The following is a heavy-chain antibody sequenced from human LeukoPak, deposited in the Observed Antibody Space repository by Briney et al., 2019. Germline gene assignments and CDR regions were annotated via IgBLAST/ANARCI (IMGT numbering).Heavy chain of an antibody. CDR2: ISAYNDNT. V-gene: IGHV1-18*01. CDR3: ARHYYYDSSDDAFDI. Sequence: ASVKVSCKASGYTFTSYGISWVRQAPGQGLEWMGWISAYNDNTNSAQKLQGRVTMTTDTSTTTAYMELRSLRSDDTAMYYCARHYYYDSSDDAFDIWGQGTMVTVSS. CDR1: GYTFTSYG. J-gene: IGHJ3*02. D-gene: IGHD3-22*01.